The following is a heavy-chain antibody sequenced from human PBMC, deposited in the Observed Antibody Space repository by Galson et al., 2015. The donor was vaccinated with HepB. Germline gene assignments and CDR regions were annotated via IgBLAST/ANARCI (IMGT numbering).Heavy chain of an antibody. CDR3: ARAPISAVAKFDQ. CDR1: GGSISTYY. J-gene: IGHJ4*02. D-gene: IGHD6-19*01. V-gene: IGHV4-59*08. Sequence: SETLSLTCTVSGGSISTYYWGWIRQTPGKGLEWIGFIYYTGNTNYNPSLKGRVTMSVDTSKNQFSLNLSSVTAADTAVYYCARAPISAVAKFDQWGQGTQVTVSS. CDR2: IYYTGNT.